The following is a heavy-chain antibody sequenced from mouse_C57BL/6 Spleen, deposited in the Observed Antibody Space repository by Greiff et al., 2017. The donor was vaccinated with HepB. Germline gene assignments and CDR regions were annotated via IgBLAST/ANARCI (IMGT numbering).Heavy chain of an antibody. CDR3: KANWDGWFAY. CDR1: GYTFTDYE. V-gene: IGHV1-15*01. Sequence: QVQLHQSGAELVRPGASVTLSCKASGYTFTDYEMHWVKQTPVHGLEWIGAIDPETGGTAYNQKFKGKAILTADKSSSTAYMELRSLTSEDSAVYYCKANWDGWFAYWGQGTLVTVSA. CDR2: IDPETGGT. J-gene: IGHJ3*01. D-gene: IGHD4-1*01.